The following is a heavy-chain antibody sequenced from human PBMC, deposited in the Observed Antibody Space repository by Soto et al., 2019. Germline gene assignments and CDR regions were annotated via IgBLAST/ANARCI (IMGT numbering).Heavy chain of an antibody. D-gene: IGHD3-22*01. J-gene: IGHJ4*02. Sequence: PGGSLRLSCAASGFTVSSNYMSWVRQAPGKGLEWVSAISASGGSTYYADSVKGRFTISRDNSKNTLYLQMNSLRAEDTAVYYCARDRDTYYYDSSGYSFDYWGQGTLVTVSS. CDR2: ISASGGST. CDR1: GFTVSSNY. CDR3: ARDRDTYYYDSSGYSFDY. V-gene: IGHV3-53*05.